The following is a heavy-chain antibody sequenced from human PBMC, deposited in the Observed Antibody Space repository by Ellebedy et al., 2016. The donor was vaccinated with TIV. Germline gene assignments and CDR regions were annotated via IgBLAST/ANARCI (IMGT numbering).Heavy chain of an antibody. Sequence: GESLKIFCAASGFTFSSYAMSWVRQAPGKGLEWVSTISGSGGSTRYADSVKGRFTISRDNSKNSLYLQMSSLRAEDTAIYYCAKDLGYSTSWYSPFDSWGQGILVPVSS. CDR3: AKDLGYSTSWYSPFDS. J-gene: IGHJ4*02. D-gene: IGHD6-13*01. CDR1: GFTFSSYA. CDR2: ISGSGGST. V-gene: IGHV3-23*01.